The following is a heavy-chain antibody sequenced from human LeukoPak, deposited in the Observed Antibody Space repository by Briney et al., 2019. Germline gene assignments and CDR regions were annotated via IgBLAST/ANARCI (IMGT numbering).Heavy chain of an antibody. CDR2: ISGSGGST. Sequence: GSLRLSCAASGFTFSSYAMSWVRQAPGKGLEWVSAISGSGGSTYYADSVKGRFTISRDNSKNTLYLQMNSLRAEDTAVYYCAKVYDYAYYFDYWGQGTLVTVSS. J-gene: IGHJ4*02. CDR1: GFTFSSYA. D-gene: IGHD4-17*01. V-gene: IGHV3-23*01. CDR3: AKVYDYAYYFDY.